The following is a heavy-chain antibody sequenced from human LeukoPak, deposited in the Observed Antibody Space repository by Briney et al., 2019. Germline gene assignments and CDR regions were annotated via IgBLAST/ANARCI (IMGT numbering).Heavy chain of an antibody. CDR1: SESFSGYY. CDR2: INHSGRN. J-gene: IGHJ4*02. D-gene: IGHD5/OR15-5a*01. V-gene: IGHV4-34*01. CDR3: AKGPATVFSVPEYFDD. Sequence: ASETLSLPCGVPSESFSGYYWNWLRQPPGKGLEWIGEINHSGRNNYNPSLESRVPISVGGSRKQFSWTLGSATAAAQALISCAKGPATVFSVPEYFDDWGQGTLVTVSS.